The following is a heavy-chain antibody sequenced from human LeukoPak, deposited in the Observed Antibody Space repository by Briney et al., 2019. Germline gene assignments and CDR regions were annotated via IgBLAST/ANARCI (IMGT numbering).Heavy chain of an antibody. CDR2: ISGSGANT. V-gene: IGHV3-23*01. CDR1: GFTFNGYA. J-gene: IGHJ4*02. Sequence: PGGSLRLSCAASGFTFNGYARSWVRQAPGKGLEWVSSISGSGANTYYANSVKGRFTVYRDNSKNTLYLQVNNLRAEDTAVYYCAKHLGSHNFDYWGQGTLVTVSS. D-gene: IGHD3-10*01. CDR3: AKHLGSHNFDY.